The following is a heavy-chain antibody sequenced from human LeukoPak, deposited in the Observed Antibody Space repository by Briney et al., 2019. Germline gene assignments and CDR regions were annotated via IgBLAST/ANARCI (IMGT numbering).Heavy chain of an antibody. Sequence: GGSLRLSCAASGFTFSNYGMNWVRQAPGKGLEWVSFTDTSGRYVYYGDSVKGRFTISRDNAKNLLFLQMNGLRAEDTALYYCVRGRSITLLRGVAMSDGFDIWGQGAMVAVSS. CDR1: GFTFSNYG. V-gene: IGHV3-21*06. D-gene: IGHD3-10*01. J-gene: IGHJ3*02. CDR3: VRGRSITLLRGVAMSDGFDI. CDR2: TDTSGRYV.